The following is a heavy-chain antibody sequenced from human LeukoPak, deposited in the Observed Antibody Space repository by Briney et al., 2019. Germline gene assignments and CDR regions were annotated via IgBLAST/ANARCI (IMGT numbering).Heavy chain of an antibody. CDR3: ARPRLLYGLGPILV. CDR2: IYHSGST. J-gene: IGHJ4*02. Sequence: SGTLSLTCAVSGGSISSSNWWSWVRQPPGKGLEWIGEIYHSGSTNYNPSLKSRVTISVDTSKNQFSLNLTSVTAADTAVYYCARPRLLYGLGPILVWGQGNLVTVSS. D-gene: IGHD2/OR15-2a*01. CDR1: GGSISSSNW. V-gene: IGHV4-4*02.